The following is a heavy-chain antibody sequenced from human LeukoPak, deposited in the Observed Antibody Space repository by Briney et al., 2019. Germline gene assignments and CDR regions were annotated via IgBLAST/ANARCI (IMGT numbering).Heavy chain of an antibody. CDR1: GYTFTSYY. J-gene: IGHJ4*02. CDR3: ARHNTAMVGYYFDY. V-gene: IGHV1-2*04. D-gene: IGHD5-18*01. CDR2: INPNSGGT. Sequence: ASVKVSCKASGYTFTSYYMHWVRQAPGQGLERMGWINPNSGGTNYAQKFQGWVTMTRDTSISTAYMELSRLRSDDTAVYYCARHNTAMVGYYFDYWGQGTLVTVSS.